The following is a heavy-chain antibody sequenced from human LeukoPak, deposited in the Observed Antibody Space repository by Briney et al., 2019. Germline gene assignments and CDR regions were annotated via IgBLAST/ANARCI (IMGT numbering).Heavy chain of an antibody. J-gene: IGHJ4*02. D-gene: IGHD3-22*01. CDR2: ISYSGST. CDR3: AAYFCDNSGYLG. V-gene: IGHV4-39*01. Sequence: PSETLSLTCTVSGGSISSTGYYWGWIRQPPGKGLEWIGSISYSGSTYYNPSLKSRVTISVDTSKNQFSLKLTSVTATDTAVYYCAAYFCDNSGYLGCGQGTLVTVSS. CDR1: GGSISSTGYY.